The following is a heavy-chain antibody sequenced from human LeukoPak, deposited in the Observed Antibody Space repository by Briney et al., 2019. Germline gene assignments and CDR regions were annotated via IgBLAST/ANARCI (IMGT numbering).Heavy chain of an antibody. D-gene: IGHD6-13*01. CDR1: GGSFSGYY. V-gene: IGHV4-34*01. J-gene: IGHJ4*02. Sequence: SETPSLTCAVYGGSFSGYYWGRIRQPPGKGLEWIGEINHSGSTNYNPSLKSRVTISVDTSKNQFSLKLSSVTAADTAVYYCARPRGIAAAGTGFDYWGQGTLVTVSS. CDR2: INHSGST. CDR3: ARPRGIAAAGTGFDY.